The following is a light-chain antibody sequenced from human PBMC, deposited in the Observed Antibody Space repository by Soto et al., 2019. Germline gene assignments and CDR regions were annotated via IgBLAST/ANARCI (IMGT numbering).Light chain of an antibody. J-gene: IGKJ1*01. CDR3: QQRSNWPPAWT. CDR1: QSVSTY. Sequence: EIVLTQSPATLSLSPGERATLSCRASQSVSTYLAWYQQKPGQAPRLLIYDASNRATGIPARFSGGGSGTDFTLTISSLEPEDFAVYYCQQRSNWPPAWTFGQGTKVEMK. V-gene: IGKV3-11*01. CDR2: DAS.